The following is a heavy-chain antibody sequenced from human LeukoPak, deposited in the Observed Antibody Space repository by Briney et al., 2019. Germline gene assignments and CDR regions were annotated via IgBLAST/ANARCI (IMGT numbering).Heavy chain of an antibody. CDR1: GASISRYY. J-gene: IGHJ4*02. CDR3: ASHDYAEAPFDY. Sequence: SETLSLTCTVSGASISRYYWSWIRQPPGEGLEWIGYMYYTGSTNYNPSLKSRVTISVDTSKNQFSLKLTSVTAADTAVYFCASHDYAEAPFDYWGQGALVTVPA. CDR2: MYYTGST. V-gene: IGHV4-59*08. D-gene: IGHD4-17*01.